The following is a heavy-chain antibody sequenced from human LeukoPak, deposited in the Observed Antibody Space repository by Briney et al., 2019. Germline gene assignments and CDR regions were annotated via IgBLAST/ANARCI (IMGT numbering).Heavy chain of an antibody. CDR1: GFTFSTYS. CDR2: ISSSSSTI. D-gene: IGHD5-24*01. Sequence: WGSLRLSCAASGFTFSTYSMSWVRQAPGKGLEWVSYISSSSSTIYYADSVKGRFTTSRDNAKNSLYLQMNSLRAEDTAMYYCAKSDGFDYWGQGTLVTVSS. J-gene: IGHJ4*02. CDR3: AKSDGFDY. V-gene: IGHV3-48*01.